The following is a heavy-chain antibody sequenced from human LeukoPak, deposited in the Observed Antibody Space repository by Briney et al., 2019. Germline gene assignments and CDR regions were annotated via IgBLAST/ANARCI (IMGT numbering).Heavy chain of an antibody. D-gene: IGHD1-7*01. CDR1: GYTFTSYG. J-gene: IGHJ4*02. V-gene: IGHV1-46*01. CDR3: ARDHFEGTAAPFDY. Sequence: ASVKVSCKASGYTFTSYGISWVRQAPGQGLEWMGIINPSGGSTSYAQKFQGRVTMTRDTSTSTVYMELSSLRSEDTAVYYCARDHFEGTAAPFDYWGQGTLVTVSS. CDR2: INPSGGST.